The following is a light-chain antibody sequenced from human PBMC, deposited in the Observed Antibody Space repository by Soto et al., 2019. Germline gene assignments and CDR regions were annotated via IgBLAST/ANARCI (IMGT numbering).Light chain of an antibody. J-gene: IGLJ1*01. CDR1: SSDVGGYNY. Sequence: QSVLTQPASVSGSPGQSITISCTGTSSDVGGYNYVSWYQQHPGKAPKLMIYEVSNRPSGVSNRFSGSKSGNTASLTISGLQAEDEADYYCSSYTSSSTPYVFATGT. V-gene: IGLV2-14*01. CDR2: EVS. CDR3: SSYTSSSTPYV.